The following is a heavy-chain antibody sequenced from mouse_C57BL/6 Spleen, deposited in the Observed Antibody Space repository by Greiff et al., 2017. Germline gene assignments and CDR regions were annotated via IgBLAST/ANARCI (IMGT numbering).Heavy chain of an antibody. CDR2: IYPGSGST. V-gene: IGHV1-55*01. J-gene: IGHJ1*03. D-gene: IGHD2-3*01. CDR1: GYTFTSYC. Sequence: QVQLQQPGAELVKPGASVKMSCKASGYTFTSYCITWVKQRPGQGLEWIGDIYPGSGSTNYNEKFKSKATLTSDTSSSTAYMQLSSLTSEDSAIYYGARDGYPGWYFVVWGTGPTVTVS. CDR3: ARDGYPGWYFVV.